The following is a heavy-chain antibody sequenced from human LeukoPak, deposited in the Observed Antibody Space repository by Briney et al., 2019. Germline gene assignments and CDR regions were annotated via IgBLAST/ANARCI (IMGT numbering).Heavy chain of an antibody. CDR1: GXTFSNYW. D-gene: IGHD6-13*01. CDR2: FKDYTNY. V-gene: IGHV3-74*03. J-gene: IGHJ2*01. CDR3: ARDPGSSDRDWYFDL. Sequence: PGGFLRLSCAASGXTFSNYWLHWVRQAPGKGLVWVSRFKDYTNYADADSVKERFTVSRDNAKNTLYLQMNSVRVEDTAVYYCARDPGSSDRDWYFDLWGRGTLVTVSS.